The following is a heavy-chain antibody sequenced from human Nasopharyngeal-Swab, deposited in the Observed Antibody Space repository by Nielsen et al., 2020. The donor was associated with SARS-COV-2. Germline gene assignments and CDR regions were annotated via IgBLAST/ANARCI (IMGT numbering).Heavy chain of an antibody. D-gene: IGHD3-10*01. V-gene: IGHV3-43*01. J-gene: IGHJ4*02. CDR3: AKDSWTGDSYGAGSLFHS. Sequence: GESLKISCAASGFTFDDYMMHWVRQGPGQGLEWVSFITWDVGGTYSADSVKGRFTISSDNSKSSLFLQMYSLRTEDTDLYFCAKDSWTGDSYGAGSLFHSWGQGAQVTVSS. CDR1: GFTFDDYM. CDR2: ITWDVGGT.